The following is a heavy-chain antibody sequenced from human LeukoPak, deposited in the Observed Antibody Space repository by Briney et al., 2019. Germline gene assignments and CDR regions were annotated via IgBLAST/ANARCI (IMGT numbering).Heavy chain of an antibody. J-gene: IGHJ4*02. D-gene: IGHD5-18*01. CDR2: IYSGGST. CDR1: GFTVSSNY. V-gene: IGHV3-53*01. Sequence: PGGSLRLSCAASGFTVSSNYMSWVRQAPGKGLEWVSVIYSGGSTYYADSVKGRFTISRDNSKNTLYLQMNSLRAEDTAVYYCAKFVLSGYSYGYDYFDYWGQGTLVTVSS. CDR3: AKFVLSGYSYGYDYFDY.